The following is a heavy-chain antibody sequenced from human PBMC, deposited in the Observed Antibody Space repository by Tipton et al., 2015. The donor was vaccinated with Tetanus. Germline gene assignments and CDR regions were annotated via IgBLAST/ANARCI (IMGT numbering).Heavy chain of an antibody. CDR1: GGSISSGVYS. J-gene: IGHJ4*02. CDR3: ARSTGSGNYFDT. CDR2: MYYSGTT. V-gene: IGHV4-30-2*01. Sequence: TLSLTCAVSGGSISSGVYSWTWIRQPPGKGLQWLGYMYYSGTTHYNPSLKSRVTISIDRSKNQLSLKLTSVTAADTAVYYCARSTGSGNYFDTWGQGILVSVSS. D-gene: IGHD3-10*01.